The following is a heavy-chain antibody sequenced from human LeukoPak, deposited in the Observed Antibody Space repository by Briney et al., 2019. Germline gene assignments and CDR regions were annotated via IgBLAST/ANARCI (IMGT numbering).Heavy chain of an antibody. D-gene: IGHD2-21*02. Sequence: TGESLKISCKGSGYRFSTYWIGWVRQMPGKGLEWMGIIFPYDSDTRYSPSFQGQVTISADMSINTAYLQWSSLKASDTAVYYCAYCGGDCYGGGDAFDIWGQGTMVTVSS. CDR3: AYCGGDCYGGGDAFDI. J-gene: IGHJ3*02. CDR1: GYRFSTYW. CDR2: IFPYDSDT. V-gene: IGHV5-51*01.